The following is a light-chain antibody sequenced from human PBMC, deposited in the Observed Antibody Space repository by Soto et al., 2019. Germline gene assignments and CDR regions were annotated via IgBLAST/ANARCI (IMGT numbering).Light chain of an antibody. V-gene: IGKV3-15*01. CDR1: QRISSN. J-gene: IGKJ5*01. CDR2: GAS. Sequence: EIVMTQSPVTLSVSPGERATLYCKASQRISSNLAWYQQRPGQAPRLVIYGASNRATGIPDRFSGGGSGTEFTLTISRLQSEDFAVYYCQQYNSWPPITFGQGTRLEIK. CDR3: QQYNSWPPIT.